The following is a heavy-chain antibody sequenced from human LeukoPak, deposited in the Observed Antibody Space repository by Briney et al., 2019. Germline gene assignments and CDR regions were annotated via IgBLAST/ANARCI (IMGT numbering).Heavy chain of an antibody. V-gene: IGHV3-21*01. D-gene: IGHD6-6*01. CDR2: ISTNSHYI. J-gene: IGHJ6*03. Sequence: KPGRSLRLSCAASGFTFSSYSLNLDRQAPGVGVGGVSAISTNSHYIYYAGSVKGRFTISRDNAKNSLYLQMNSLRAEDTAVYYCARAAEQLVGVWAVYYYYMDVWGKGTTVTVSS. CDR3: ARAAEQLVGVWAVYYYYMDV. CDR1: GFTFSSYS.